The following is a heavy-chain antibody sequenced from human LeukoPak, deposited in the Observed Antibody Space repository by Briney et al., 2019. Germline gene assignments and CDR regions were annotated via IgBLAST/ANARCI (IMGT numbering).Heavy chain of an antibody. Sequence: GGSLRLSCAASGFTFSSYGMHWVRQAPGKGLEWVAVIWYDGSNKYYADSVKGRFTISRDNSKNTLYLQMGSLRAEDMAVYYCVRGLGLRYPLDYWGQGTLVTVSS. CDR2: IWYDGSNK. V-gene: IGHV3-33*01. J-gene: IGHJ4*02. CDR3: VRGLGLRYPLDY. D-gene: IGHD5-12*01. CDR1: GFTFSSYG.